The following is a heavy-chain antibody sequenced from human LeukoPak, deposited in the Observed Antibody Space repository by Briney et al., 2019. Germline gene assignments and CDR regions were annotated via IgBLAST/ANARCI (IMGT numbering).Heavy chain of an antibody. J-gene: IGHJ4*02. CDR3: ARGYCSSISCFSGGMDV. V-gene: IGHV1-69*13. CDR1: GGTFSNYA. D-gene: IGHD2-2*01. CDR2: ITPIFNTT. Sequence: SVKVSCKASGGTFSNYAINWVRQAPGQGLEWMGGITPIFNTTNYAQKFQDRVTITADESTSTAYMELSSLRSEDTAVYYCARGYCSSISCFSGGMDVWGQGTLVTVSS.